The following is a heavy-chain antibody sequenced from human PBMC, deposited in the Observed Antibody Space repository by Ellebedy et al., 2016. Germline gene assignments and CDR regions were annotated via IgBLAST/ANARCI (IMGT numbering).Heavy chain of an antibody. CDR2: IYYSGST. V-gene: IGHV4-31*03. CDR3: ARAYYDRSGAPSN. J-gene: IGHJ4*02. CDR1: GGSISSGGYY. Sequence: SETLSLTCTVSGGSISSGGYYWSWIRQHLGKGLEWIGYIYYSGSTYYNPSLKSRVTISVDTSKNQFSLKLSSVTPADTAFYYCARAYYDRSGAPSNWGQGTLVTVSS. D-gene: IGHD3-22*01.